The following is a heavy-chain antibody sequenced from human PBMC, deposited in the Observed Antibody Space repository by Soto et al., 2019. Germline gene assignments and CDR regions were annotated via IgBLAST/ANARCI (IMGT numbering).Heavy chain of an antibody. J-gene: IGHJ5*02. CDR1: GGSVNSGNYY. CDR2: FSSDGSH. V-gene: IGHV4-61*03. Sequence: QVQLQESGPGLVKPSETLALTCSVSGGSVNSGNYYWSWIRQHPGKGLEGIAYFSSDGSHTYDPSLKSRLSVSIDTSTNSFALKVTSFIPADAAIYYCARGSSWPNKWLDPWGQGILVTVSS. CDR3: ARGSSWPNKWLDP. D-gene: IGHD2-2*01.